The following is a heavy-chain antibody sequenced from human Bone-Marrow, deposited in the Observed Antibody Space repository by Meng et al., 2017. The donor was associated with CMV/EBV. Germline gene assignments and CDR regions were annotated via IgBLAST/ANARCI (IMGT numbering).Heavy chain of an antibody. Sequence: GESLKISCAASGFSFDDYGMSWVRLAPGKGLVWVSRISSDGSSTSYADSVKGRFTISRDNAKNTLYLQMSSLRAEDTAVYYCAREECSSTSCFLDYWGQGTLVTVSS. V-gene: IGHV3-74*01. CDR1: GFSFDDYG. CDR2: ISSDGSST. J-gene: IGHJ4*02. CDR3: AREECSSTSCFLDY. D-gene: IGHD2-2*01.